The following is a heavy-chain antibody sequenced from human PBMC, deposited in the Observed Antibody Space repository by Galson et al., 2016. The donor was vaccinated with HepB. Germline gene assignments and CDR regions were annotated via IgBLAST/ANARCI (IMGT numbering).Heavy chain of an antibody. CDR1: GFAFSSYY. D-gene: IGHD2-2*01. CDR3: ATHRYCSGTSCSLQFDH. CDR2: IYNSGTS. J-gene: IGHJ4*02. Sequence: SLRLSCAVSGFAFSSYYMNWVRQAPGKGLEWVSVIYNSGTSFYADSVKGRFTVSRDNAKNTLYLQMDSLRAEDTAVYHCATHRYCSGTSCSLQFDHWGQGTLVTVSS. V-gene: IGHV3-53*01.